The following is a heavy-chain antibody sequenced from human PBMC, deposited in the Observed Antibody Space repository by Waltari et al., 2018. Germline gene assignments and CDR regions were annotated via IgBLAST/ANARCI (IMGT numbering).Heavy chain of an antibody. CDR1: GFTFNSYP. CDR3: ARKATVFGVGGYLDY. D-gene: IGHD3-3*01. CDR2: ISFDGSIK. V-gene: IGHV3-30*04. J-gene: IGHJ4*02. Sequence: QVQLVDSGGGVVQPGKSLRLSCAASGFTFNSYPLHWVRQAPGKGLEWVAVISFDGSIKYYAKSVKGRFTISRDKSNNTLNLQMNSLTPEDTAVYYCARKATVFGVGGYLDYWGQGALVIVSS.